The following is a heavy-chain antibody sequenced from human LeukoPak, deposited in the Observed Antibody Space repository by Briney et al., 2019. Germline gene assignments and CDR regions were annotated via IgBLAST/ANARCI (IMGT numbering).Heavy chain of an antibody. CDR1: GYTFTSYD. V-gene: IGHV1-8*01. CDR2: MNPNSGNT. Sequence: ASVKVSCKDSGYTFTSYDINWVRQATGQGLEWMGWMNPNSGNTGYAQKFQGRVTMTRNTSISTAYMELSSLRSEDTAVYYCARGGIAAAGDYYYYYGMDVWGQGTTVTVSS. J-gene: IGHJ6*02. CDR3: ARGGIAAAGDYYYYYGMDV. D-gene: IGHD6-13*01.